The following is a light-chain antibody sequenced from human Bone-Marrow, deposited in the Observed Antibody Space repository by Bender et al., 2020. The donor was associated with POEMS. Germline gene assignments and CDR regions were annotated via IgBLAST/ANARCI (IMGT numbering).Light chain of an antibody. V-gene: IGLV1-44*01. CDR3: AAWDDSLNGPV. J-gene: IGLJ3*02. Sequence: QSLLAQPPSVSGTPGQRVTISCSGSSSDIGSNTVNWYQQLPGSAPKVLIYSDNERPSGVPDRFSASKSGTSASLAISGLQSEDEADYYCAAWDDSLNGPVFGGGTQLTVL. CDR1: SSDIGSNT. CDR2: SDN.